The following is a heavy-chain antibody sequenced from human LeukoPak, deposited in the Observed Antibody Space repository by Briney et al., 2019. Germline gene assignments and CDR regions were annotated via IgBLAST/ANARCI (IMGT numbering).Heavy chain of an antibody. J-gene: IGHJ3*02. D-gene: IGHD5-24*01. Sequence: GGSLRLSCVASGFTFSSYSMNWVRQAPGKGLEWVSSISSTSSHLYYEDSAKGRFTISRDNAKNSLYLEMNSLRAEDTAVYYCTRQKMATLSHDGFDIWGQGTMVTVSS. CDR1: GFTFSSYS. CDR2: ISSTSSHL. V-gene: IGHV3-21*01. CDR3: TRQKMATLSHDGFDI.